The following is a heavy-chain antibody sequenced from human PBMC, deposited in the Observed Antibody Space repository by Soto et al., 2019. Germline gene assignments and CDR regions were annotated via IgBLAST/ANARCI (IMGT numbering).Heavy chain of an antibody. V-gene: IGHV4-31*03. D-gene: IGHD6-13*01. CDR2: IYYSGST. CDR1: GGSISSGGYY. Sequence: QVQLQESAPGLVKPSQTLSLTCTVSGGSISSGGYYWSWIRQHPGKGLEWNGYIYYSGSTYYNPSLKSRVTISVDTSKNQFSLKLSSVTAADTAVYYCARADRRPQPTLDYWGQGTLVTVSS. J-gene: IGHJ4*02. CDR3: ARADRRPQPTLDY.